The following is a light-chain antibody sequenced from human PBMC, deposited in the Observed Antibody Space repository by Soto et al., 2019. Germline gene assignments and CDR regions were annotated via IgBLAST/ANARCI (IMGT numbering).Light chain of an antibody. J-gene: IGKJ1*01. V-gene: IGKV2-28*01. CDR1: QSLLNSNGDNY. CDR3: MEALETWT. CDR2: LGS. Sequence: DIVMTQSPLSLPVTPGEPASISCRSSQSLLNSNGDNYLNWYLQKPGQSPQLLIHLGSNRASGVPDRFSGSGSGTDFTLKISRVEAEDVGVYYCMEALETWTFGQGTKVEIK.